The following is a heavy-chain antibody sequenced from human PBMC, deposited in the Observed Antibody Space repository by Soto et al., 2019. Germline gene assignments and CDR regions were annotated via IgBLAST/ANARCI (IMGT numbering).Heavy chain of an antibody. J-gene: IGHJ4*02. D-gene: IGHD3-22*01. V-gene: IGHV2-26*01. CDR3: ARIPKSLLYDNGNYYWDYFDY. Sequence: QVTLKESGPVLVKPTETLTLTCTVSGFSLSNARMGVSWIRQPPGKALEWLAHIFSNDEKRYRTSLESRLTISRDTSKSQVVLTMTNMDPVDTATYYCARIPKSLLYDNGNYYWDYFDYWGQGTQVTVSS. CDR1: GFSLSNARMG. CDR2: IFSNDEK.